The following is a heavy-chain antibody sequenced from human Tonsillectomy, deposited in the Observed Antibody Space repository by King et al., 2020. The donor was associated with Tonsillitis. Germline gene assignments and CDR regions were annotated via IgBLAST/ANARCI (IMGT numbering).Heavy chain of an antibody. CDR3: GSIAARQGAFDI. D-gene: IGHD6-6*01. Sequence: VQLVQSGAEVKKPGSSVKVSCKASGGTFSSYAISWVRQAPGQGLEWMGGIIPIFGTANYAQKVQGRGTITADKSTSTAYMELSSLRSEDTAVYYCGSIAARQGAFDIWGQGTMVTVSS. J-gene: IGHJ3*02. CDR2: IIPIFGTA. V-gene: IGHV1-69*14. CDR1: GGTFSSYA.